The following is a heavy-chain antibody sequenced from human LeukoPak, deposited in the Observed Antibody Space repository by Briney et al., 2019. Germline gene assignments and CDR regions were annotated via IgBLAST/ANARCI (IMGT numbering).Heavy chain of an antibody. J-gene: IGHJ4*02. CDR3: AKTTVGYSSGRFPGWPADY. Sequence: GGSLRLSCTASGFAFGSYAMSWVRQAPGKGLEWVSGLFGSGGSAHYADSVKGRFTISRDNSKNTVYLEMNSLGVEDTAVYYCAKTTVGYSSGRFPGWPADYWGQGTLVTVSS. D-gene: IGHD2-15*01. V-gene: IGHV3-23*01. CDR1: GFAFGSYA. CDR2: LFGSGGSA.